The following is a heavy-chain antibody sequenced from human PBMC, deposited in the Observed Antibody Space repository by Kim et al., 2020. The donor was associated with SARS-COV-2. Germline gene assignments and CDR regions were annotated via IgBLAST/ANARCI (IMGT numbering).Heavy chain of an antibody. V-gene: IGHV4-31*03. J-gene: IGHJ4*02. Sequence: SETLSLTCTVSGGSISSGGYYWSWIRQHPGKGLEWIGYIYYSGSTYYNPSLKSRVTISVDTSKNQFSLKLSSVTAADTAVYYCATQGARFLERSLDYWGQGTLVTVSS. CDR2: IYYSGST. CDR3: ATQGARFLERSLDY. D-gene: IGHD3-3*01. CDR1: GGSISSGGYY.